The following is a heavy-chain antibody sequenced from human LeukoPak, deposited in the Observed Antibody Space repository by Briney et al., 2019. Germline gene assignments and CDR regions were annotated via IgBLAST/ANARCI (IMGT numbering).Heavy chain of an antibody. CDR2: INPDTGDK. D-gene: IGHD6-25*01. Sequence: ASVKVSCKASGYTFTNYHINWVRQASGQGLEWMTWINPDTGDKGYARKFQDRVTITTDTSISTAYMELSSLSSEDTAVYFCARTTSMSASGYDYWGQGTLVTVSS. J-gene: IGHJ4*02. CDR1: GYTFTNYH. V-gene: IGHV1-8*03. CDR3: ARTTSMSASGYDY.